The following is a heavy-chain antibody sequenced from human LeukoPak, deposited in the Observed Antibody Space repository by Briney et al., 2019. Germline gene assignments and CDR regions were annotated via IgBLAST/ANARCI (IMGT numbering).Heavy chain of an antibody. V-gene: IGHV1-69*13. J-gene: IGHJ3*02. D-gene: IGHD3-10*01. CDR2: IIPIFGTA. CDR1: GGTFSSYA. Sequence: SVKVSCKASGGTFSSYAISWVRQAPGQGLEWMGGIIPIFGTANYAQKFQGRVTITADESTSTAYMELSSLRSEGTAVYYCARDRMYYYGSGSYWPSAFDIWGQGTMVAVSS. CDR3: ARDRMYYYGSGSYWPSAFDI.